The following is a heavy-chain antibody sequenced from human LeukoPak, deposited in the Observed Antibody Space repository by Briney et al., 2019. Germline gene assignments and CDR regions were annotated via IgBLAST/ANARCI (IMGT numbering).Heavy chain of an antibody. CDR2: INHSGST. CDR1: GGSFSGYY. V-gene: IGHV4-34*01. Sequence: SETLSLTCAVYGGSFSGYYWSWIRQPPGKGLEWIGEINHSGSTNYNPSLKSRVTISVDTSKNQFSLKWSSVTAADTAVYYCAREVDTAWGQGTLVTVSS. D-gene: IGHD2-2*02. CDR3: AREVDTA. J-gene: IGHJ5*02.